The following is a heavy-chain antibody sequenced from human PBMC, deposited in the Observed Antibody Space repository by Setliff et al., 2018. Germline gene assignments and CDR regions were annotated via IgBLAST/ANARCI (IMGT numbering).Heavy chain of an antibody. Sequence: ASVKVSCKASGYTFTNYGVTWVRQAPGQGLEWMGWINTNTGNPTYAQGFTGRFVFSLDTSVSTAYLQISSLKAEDTAVYYCARDGESTTFDYWGQGTLVTVSS. CDR2: INTNTGNP. D-gene: IGHD3-10*01. CDR3: ARDGESTTFDY. J-gene: IGHJ4*02. V-gene: IGHV7-4-1*02. CDR1: GYTFTNYG.